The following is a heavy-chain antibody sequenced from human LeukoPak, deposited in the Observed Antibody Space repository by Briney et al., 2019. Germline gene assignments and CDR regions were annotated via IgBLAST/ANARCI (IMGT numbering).Heavy chain of an antibody. V-gene: IGHV4-38-2*02. D-gene: IGHD6-6*01. CDR3: ARVVAARPDASFDY. CDR1: GDSIGSHYY. Sequence: SETLSLTCTVSGDSIGSHYYWAWIRQPPGKGLEWIGCIYHSGSTYYNPSLKSRVTISVDTSKNQFSLKLSSVTAADTAVYYCARVVAARPDASFDYWGQGTLVTVSS. J-gene: IGHJ4*02. CDR2: IYHSGST.